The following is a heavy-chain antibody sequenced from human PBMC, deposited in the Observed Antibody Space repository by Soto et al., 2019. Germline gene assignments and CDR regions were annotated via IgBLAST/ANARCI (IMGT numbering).Heavy chain of an antibody. Sequence: SETLSLTCTVSGGSISSGDYYWSWIRQPPGKGLEWIGYIYYSGSTNYNPSLKSRVTISVDTSKNQFSLKLSSVTAADTAVYYCARARGKDDATGYWGQGTLVTVSS. CDR2: IYYSGST. CDR1: GGSISSGDYY. CDR3: ARARGKDDATGY. J-gene: IGHJ4*02. V-gene: IGHV4-61*08. D-gene: IGHD1-1*01.